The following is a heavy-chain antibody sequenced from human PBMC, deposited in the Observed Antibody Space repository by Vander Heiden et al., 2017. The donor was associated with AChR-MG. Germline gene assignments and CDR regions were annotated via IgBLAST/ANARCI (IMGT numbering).Heavy chain of an antibody. D-gene: IGHD1-26*01. CDR3: ARPQKRGSYFDY. CDR1: GGSISSSSYH. Sequence: QLQLQASGPGLVKPSETLSLTCPASGGSISSSSYHWGWIRQPPGKGLEWMGSIYYSGSTYYNPSLKSRVTISVDTSKNQFSLKLSSVTAADTAVYYCARPQKRGSYFDYWGQGTLVTVSS. J-gene: IGHJ4*02. CDR2: IYYSGST. V-gene: IGHV4-39*01.